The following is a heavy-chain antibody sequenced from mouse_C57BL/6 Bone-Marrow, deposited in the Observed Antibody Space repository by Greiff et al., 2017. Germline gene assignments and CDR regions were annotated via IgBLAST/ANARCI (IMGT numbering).Heavy chain of an antibody. CDR2: IDPEDGET. J-gene: IGHJ2*01. V-gene: IGHV14-2*01. Sequence: VQLQQSGAELVKPGASVKLSCTASGFNIKDYYMHWVKQRTEQGLEWIGRIDPEDGETKYAPKFQGKATITADTSYNTAYLQLSSRTSEETAVYYWARSYYYGSSYTWYDDGGQGTTRTVSS. CDR3: ARSYYYGSSYTWYDD. CDR1: GFNIKDYY. D-gene: IGHD1-1*01.